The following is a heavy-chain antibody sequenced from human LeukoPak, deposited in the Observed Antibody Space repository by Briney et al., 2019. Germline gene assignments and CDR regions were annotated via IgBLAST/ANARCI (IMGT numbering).Heavy chain of an antibody. CDR2: ISSSSTYI. D-gene: IGHD2-15*01. J-gene: IGHJ4*02. CDR3: TRDPSATFDY. Sequence: GGSLRLSCAASGFTFSSYSMNWVRQAPGKGLEWVSSISSSSTYIYYADSVKGRFTISRDNAKNSLYLQMNSLRAEDTAVYYCTRDPSATFDYWGQGTLVTVSS. CDR1: GFTFSSYS. V-gene: IGHV3-21*01.